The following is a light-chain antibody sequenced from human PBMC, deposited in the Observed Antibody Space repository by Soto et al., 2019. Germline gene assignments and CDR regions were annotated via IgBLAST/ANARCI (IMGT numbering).Light chain of an antibody. CDR1: SSNIGAGYD. Sequence: QSVLTHPPSASGTPGQGVTISCTGSSSNIGAGYDVHWYQQLPGTAPKLLIYGNSNRPSGVPDRFSGSKSGTSDSLAITGLQAQDEADYYCQSYDRSLSGYVFGTGTQMTVL. J-gene: IGLJ1*01. V-gene: IGLV1-40*01. CDR2: GNS. CDR3: QSYDRSLSGYV.